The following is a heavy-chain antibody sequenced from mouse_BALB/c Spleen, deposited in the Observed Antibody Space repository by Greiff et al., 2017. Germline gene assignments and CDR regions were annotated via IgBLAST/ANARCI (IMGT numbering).Heavy chain of an antibody. J-gene: IGHJ3*01. CDR3: ASDDDGGAWVAY. D-gene: IGHD2-3*01. CDR2: IWGDGST. CDR1: GFSLTGYG. V-gene: IGHV2-6-7*01. Sequence: VLLVESGPGLVAPSQSLSLTCTVSGFSLTGYGVHWVRQPPGKGLEWLGMIWGDGSTDYNSALKSRLSISKDNSKSQVFLKMNSLQTDDTARYYCASDDDGGAWVAYWGQGTLVTVSA.